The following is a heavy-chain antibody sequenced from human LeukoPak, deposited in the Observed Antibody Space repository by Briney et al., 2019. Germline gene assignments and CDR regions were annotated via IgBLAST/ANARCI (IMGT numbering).Heavy chain of an antibody. D-gene: IGHD1-26*01. CDR3: ARAGGSYYGIAFDI. V-gene: IGHV3-7*01. J-gene: IGHJ3*02. CDR1: GFTFSSYW. Sequence: GGSLRLSCAASGFTFSSYWMSWVRQAPGKGLEWVANIKQDGSEKYYVDSVKGRFTISRDNAKNSLYLQMNSLRAEDTAVYYCARAGGSYYGIAFDIWGQGTMVTVSS. CDR2: IKQDGSEK.